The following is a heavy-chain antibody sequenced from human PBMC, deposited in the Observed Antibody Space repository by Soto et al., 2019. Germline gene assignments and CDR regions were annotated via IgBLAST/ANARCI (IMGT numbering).Heavy chain of an antibody. CDR3: AKEECGSVSCQKPTDY. V-gene: IGHV3-23*01. Sequence: EVQRLESGGGWVQPGGSLRLSCAASGFTFSSYAISWVLQAPGTGLEWVSATSGSGGSTSYADSVKGRFTITRDNSKNTLYLQMDSLRAEDTAVYYCAKEECGSVSCQKPTDYWGHGTLVNVSS. D-gene: IGHD2-2*01. CDR2: TSGSGGST. CDR1: GFTFSSYA. J-gene: IGHJ4*01.